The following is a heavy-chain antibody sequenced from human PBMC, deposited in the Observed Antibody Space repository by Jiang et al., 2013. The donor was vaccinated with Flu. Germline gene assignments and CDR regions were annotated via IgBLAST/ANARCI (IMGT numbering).Heavy chain of an antibody. V-gene: IGHV3-23*01. Sequence: VQLLESGGGLVHPGGSLRLSCTASGFTFSDYAMSWVRQTPGKGLEWVSDISTSGRSTYYADSVKGRFTISRDNSKNTLYLQMNSLRAEDTAVYYCARADDYFDSRGYYPDYWGQGTLVTVSS. CDR1: GFTFSDYA. D-gene: IGHD3-22*01. CDR3: ARADDYFDSRGYYPDY. J-gene: IGHJ4*02. CDR2: ISTSGRST.